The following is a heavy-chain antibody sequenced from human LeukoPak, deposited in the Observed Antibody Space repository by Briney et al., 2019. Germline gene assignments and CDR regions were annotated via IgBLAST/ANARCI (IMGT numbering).Heavy chain of an antibody. D-gene: IGHD3-10*01. J-gene: IGHJ3*02. Sequence: GGSLRLSCAASGFTFSSYSMNWVRQAPGKGLEWVSSISSSSSYIYYADSVKGRFTISRDNAKNSLHLQMNSLRAEDTAVYYCARDLGENAFDIWGQGTMVTVSS. V-gene: IGHV3-21*01. CDR1: GFTFSSYS. CDR3: ARDLGENAFDI. CDR2: ISSSSSYI.